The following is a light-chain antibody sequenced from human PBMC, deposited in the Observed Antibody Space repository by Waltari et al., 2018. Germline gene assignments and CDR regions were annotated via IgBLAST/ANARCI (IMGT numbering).Light chain of an antibody. J-gene: IGLJ2*01. Sequence: SSELTQDPAVSVAMGQTVRITCQGDSLRSYYASWYQQRPGQAPKLVIYAKNNRTSGVPDRFSGSSSHNTASLTITGAQAEDEASYYCHARDASGVAGSFGGGTKLTVL. CDR2: AKN. CDR3: HARDASGVAGS. V-gene: IGLV3-19*01. CDR1: SLRSYY.